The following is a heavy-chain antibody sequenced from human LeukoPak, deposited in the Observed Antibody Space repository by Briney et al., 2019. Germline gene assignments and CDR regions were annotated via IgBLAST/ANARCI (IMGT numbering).Heavy chain of an antibody. V-gene: IGHV3-9*01. D-gene: IGHD6-19*01. CDR2: INWNSGSI. J-gene: IGHJ4*01. CDR1: GFSFDDYA. CDR3: AKGIYSSGWSYFDY. Sequence: PGRSLRLSCAASGFSFDDYAMFWVRQAPGKGLEWVSGINWNSGSIDFADSVKGRFTISRDNAKDSLYLQMNSLRAEDTAVYYCAKGIYSSGWSYFDYWGHGTLVTVSS.